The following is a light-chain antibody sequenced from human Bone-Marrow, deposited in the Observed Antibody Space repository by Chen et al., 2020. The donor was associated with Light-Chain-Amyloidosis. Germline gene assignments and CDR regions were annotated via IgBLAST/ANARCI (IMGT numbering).Light chain of an antibody. V-gene: IGLV3-25*03. J-gene: IGLJ2*01. CDR2: RDT. Sequence: SYELTQPPSVSVSPGQTARITCSGDDLPTKYAYWYQQKPGQAPVLVIHRDTERPSGSSERFSGSSSGTTATLTISGFQAEDGADYHCQSADSSGTYEVIFGGGTKLTVL. CDR1: DLPTKY. CDR3: QSADSSGTYEVI.